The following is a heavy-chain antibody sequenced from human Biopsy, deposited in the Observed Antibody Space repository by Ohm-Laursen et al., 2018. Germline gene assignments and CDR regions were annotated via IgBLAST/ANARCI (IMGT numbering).Heavy chain of an antibody. CDR2: IYYSGNT. CDR1: GGSISASTYH. Sequence: PSETLSLTCTVSGGSISASTYHWGWIRQSPGKGLEWIGNIYYSGNTDYSPSLKSRVTISVDTSNNQFSLKLRSVTAADTAVYYCARQVDFWSGYVDYWGQGTLVAVSS. CDR3: ARQVDFWSGYVDY. V-gene: IGHV4-39*01. D-gene: IGHD3-3*01. J-gene: IGHJ4*02.